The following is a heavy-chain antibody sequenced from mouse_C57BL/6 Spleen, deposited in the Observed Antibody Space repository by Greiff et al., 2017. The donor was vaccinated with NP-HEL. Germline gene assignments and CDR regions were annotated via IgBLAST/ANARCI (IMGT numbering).Heavy chain of an antibody. Sequence: QVQLKQPGTELVRPGSSVKLSCKASGYTFTSYWMDWVKQRPGQGLEWIGNIYPSDSETHYNQKFKDKATLTVDKSSSTAYMQLSSLTSEDSAVYYCARSYYGSSYTDWGQGTTLTVSS. J-gene: IGHJ2*01. D-gene: IGHD1-1*01. V-gene: IGHV1-61*01. CDR1: GYTFTSYW. CDR3: ARSYYGSSYTD. CDR2: IYPSDSET.